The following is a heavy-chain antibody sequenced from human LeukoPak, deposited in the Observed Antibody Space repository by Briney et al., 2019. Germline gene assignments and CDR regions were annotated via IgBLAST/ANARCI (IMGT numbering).Heavy chain of an antibody. V-gene: IGHV4-59*01. CDR2: IYYTGST. CDR3: ARKGGNPLYDLWSGYRYFDY. J-gene: IGHJ4*02. CDR1: NGSISSYY. D-gene: IGHD3-3*01. Sequence: KPSETLSLTCTVSNGSISSYYWSWIRQPPGKGLEWIGHIYYTGSTKYNPSLKSRVTISVDMSKNQFSLKLTSVTAADTAVYFCARKGGNPLYDLWSGYRYFDYWGQGTLVTVSS.